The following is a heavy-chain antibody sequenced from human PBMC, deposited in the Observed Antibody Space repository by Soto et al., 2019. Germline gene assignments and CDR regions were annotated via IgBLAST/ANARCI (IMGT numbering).Heavy chain of an antibody. J-gene: IGHJ6*04. D-gene: IGHD1-26*01. CDR2: ISSSSSYI. Sequence: GGSLRLSCAASGFTFSSYSMNWVRQAPGKGLEWVSSISSSSSYIYYADSVKGRFTISRDNAKNSLYLQMNSLRAEDTAVYYCARVVDGSYGDYYCYYGMDVGGEGTTVTVSS. CDR3: ARVVDGSYGDYYCYYGMDV. CDR1: GFTFSSYS. V-gene: IGHV3-21*01.